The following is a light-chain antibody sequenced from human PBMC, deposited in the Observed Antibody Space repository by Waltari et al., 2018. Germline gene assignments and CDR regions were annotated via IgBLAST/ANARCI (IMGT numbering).Light chain of an antibody. J-gene: IGKJ4*01. V-gene: IGKV3-20*01. Sequence: CRASQTIRGSWLTWYQQKPGQAPRLRIYGASSRATAIPDRFSGSGSGTDFTLTISRLEPEDFAVYYCQQYDGSSVTFGGGTKVEIK. CDR2: GAS. CDR1: QTIRGSW. CDR3: QQYDGSSVT.